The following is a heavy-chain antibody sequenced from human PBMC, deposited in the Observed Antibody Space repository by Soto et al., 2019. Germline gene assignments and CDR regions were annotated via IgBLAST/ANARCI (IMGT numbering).Heavy chain of an antibody. CDR3: ARGDHGPRRFYFDT. D-gene: IGHD2-8*01. Sequence: SETLSLTCTVSGGSVNSGGYYWSWIRQPPGKGLEWIGFIFYNGGTSYNPSLGSRVTISADTSKTLFSLNLNFVTAGDTAVYYCARGDHGPRRFYFDTWGQGTLVTVSS. V-gene: IGHV4-61*03. CDR1: GGSVNSGGYY. J-gene: IGHJ4*02. CDR2: IFYNGGT.